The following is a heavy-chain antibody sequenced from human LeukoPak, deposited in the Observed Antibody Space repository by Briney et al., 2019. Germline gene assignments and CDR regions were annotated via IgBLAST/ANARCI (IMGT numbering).Heavy chain of an antibody. J-gene: IGHJ4*02. Sequence: PGRSLTLSCAASGFTFDAYAMHWVRHAPGKGLEWVSGISWDSGSIGYADSVKGRFTISRDNAKNSLYLQMNSLRAEDTALYYCAKSRILAFYFDYWGQGTLVTVSS. D-gene: IGHD2-15*01. V-gene: IGHV3-9*01. CDR2: ISWDSGSI. CDR1: GFTFDAYA. CDR3: AKSRILAFYFDY.